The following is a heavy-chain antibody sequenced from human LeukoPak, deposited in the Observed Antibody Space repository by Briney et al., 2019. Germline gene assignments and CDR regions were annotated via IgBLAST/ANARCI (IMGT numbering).Heavy chain of an antibody. CDR3: IRDIAAPLGWFDP. CDR2: IYYSGDT. D-gene: IGHD6-6*01. J-gene: IGHJ5*02. V-gene: IGHV4-39*07. Sequence: SETLSLTCTVSGGSISSSSHYWGWIRQPPGKGLEWIGSIYYSGDTYYNPSLKSRVIISVDTSKNEFSLKLSSATAADTAVYYCIRDIAAPLGWFDPWGQGTLVTVSS. CDR1: GGSISSSSHY.